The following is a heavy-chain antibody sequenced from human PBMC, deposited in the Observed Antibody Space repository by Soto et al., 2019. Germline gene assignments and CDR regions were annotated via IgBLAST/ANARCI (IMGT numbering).Heavy chain of an antibody. Sequence: GGSLRLSCAVSGFTFSSYAMSWVRQAPGKGLEWVSAISGSGGSTYHADSVKGRYTISRDNSKKTLYLQMKSLRAEDTAVYYCAKAAAAALFGYYYYMDVWGKGTTVTVSS. CDR2: ISGSGGST. D-gene: IGHD3-16*01. CDR3: AKAAAAALFGYYYYMDV. CDR1: GFTFSSYA. J-gene: IGHJ6*03. V-gene: IGHV3-23*01.